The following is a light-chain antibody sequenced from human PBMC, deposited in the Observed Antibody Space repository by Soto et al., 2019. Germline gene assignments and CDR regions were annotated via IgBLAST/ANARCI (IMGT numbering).Light chain of an antibody. Sequence: QSALTQPRSVSASPGQSVTISCAGTSSDVGGYNYVSWYQQHPDKAPKLLIYDVTKRPSGVPDRFSDSKSDNTASLTISGLQAEDEADYYCCSFAGTYTFVFGTGTKVTVL. J-gene: IGLJ1*01. V-gene: IGLV2-11*01. CDR1: SSDVGGYNY. CDR2: DVT. CDR3: CSFAGTYTFV.